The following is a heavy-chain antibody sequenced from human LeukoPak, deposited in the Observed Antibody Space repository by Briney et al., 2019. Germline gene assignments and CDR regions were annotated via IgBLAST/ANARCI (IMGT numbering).Heavy chain of an antibody. CDR2: ISYDGSNK. V-gene: IGHV3-30*04. J-gene: IGHJ6*02. CDR1: GFTFSSYA. CDR3: ARNLPQAYGMDV. Sequence: GRSLRLSCAASGFTFSSYAMHWVRQAPGKGLEWVAVISYDGSNKYYADYVKSRFTIPRDNSKNTLYLQMNSLRTEDTAVYYCARNLPQAYGMDVWGQGTTVTVSS.